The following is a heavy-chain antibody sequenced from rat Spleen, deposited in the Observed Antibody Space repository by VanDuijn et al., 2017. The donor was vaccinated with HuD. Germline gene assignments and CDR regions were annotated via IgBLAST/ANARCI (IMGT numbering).Heavy chain of an antibody. CDR2: ISTSGGST. V-gene: IGHV5-25*01. D-gene: IGHD1-7*01. J-gene: IGHJ2*01. CDR3: AVAGYGY. Sequence: EVQLVESDGGLVQPGRSLKLSCAASGFTLSDHYMAWVRQAPTKGLEWVASISTSGGSTYYRDSVKGRFTVSRDNAKSTLYLQMDSLRSEDTATYYCAVAGYGYWGQGVMVTVSS. CDR1: GFTLSDHY.